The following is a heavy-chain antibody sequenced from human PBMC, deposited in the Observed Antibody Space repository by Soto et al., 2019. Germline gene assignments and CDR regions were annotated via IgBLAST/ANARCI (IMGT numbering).Heavy chain of an antibody. CDR2: ISGSDDST. J-gene: IGHJ4*02. CDR3: AKRSSSSTVDY. D-gene: IGHD6-6*01. Sequence: EVQLLESGGGLVQPGESLRLSCAASGFTFSSYAMSWVRHAPGKGLEWVSVISGSDDSTYYADSVKGRFTISRDNSKNTLYLQMNSLRAEDTAVYYCAKRSSSSTVDYWGQGTLVTVSS. CDR1: GFTFSSYA. V-gene: IGHV3-23*01.